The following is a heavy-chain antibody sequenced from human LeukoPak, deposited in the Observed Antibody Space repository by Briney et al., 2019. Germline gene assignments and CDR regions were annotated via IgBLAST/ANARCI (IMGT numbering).Heavy chain of an antibody. J-gene: IGHJ4*02. Sequence: SQTLSLTCTVSGGPISSGGYYWSWIRQPPGKGLEWIGYIYHSGSTYYNPSLKSRVTISVDTSKNQFSLKLSSVTAADTAVYYCARVGGHRSPLGYWGQGTLVTVSS. CDR2: IYHSGST. D-gene: IGHD2-15*01. CDR3: ARVGGHRSPLGY. V-gene: IGHV4-30-2*01. CDR1: GGPISSGGYY.